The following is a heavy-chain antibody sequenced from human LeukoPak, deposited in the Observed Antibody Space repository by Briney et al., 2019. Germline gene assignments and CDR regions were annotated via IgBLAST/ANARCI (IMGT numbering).Heavy chain of an antibody. CDR1: GGSFSGYY. J-gene: IGHJ3*02. CDR2: INHSGST. D-gene: IGHD3-10*01. Sequence: KASETLSLTCAVYGGSFSGYYWSWIRQPPGKGLEWIGEINHSGSTNYNPSLKSRVTISVDTPKNQFSLKLNSVTAADTAVYYCAKSNGYGLVDIWGQGTMVTVSS. CDR3: AKSNGYGLVDI. V-gene: IGHV4-34*01.